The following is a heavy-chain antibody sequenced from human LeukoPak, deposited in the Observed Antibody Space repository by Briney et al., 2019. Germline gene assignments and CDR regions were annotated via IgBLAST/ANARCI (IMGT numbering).Heavy chain of an antibody. D-gene: IGHD6-19*01. CDR3: TKGPSGIAVAGSPKYFQH. CDR1: GFTFDDYA. CDR2: ISWNSGSI. Sequence: GGSLRLSCAASGFTFDDYAMHWVRQAPGKGLEWVSGISWNSGSIDYADSVKGRFTISRDNAKNSLYLQMNSLRAEDTALYYCTKGPSGIAVAGSPKYFQHWGQGTLVTVSS. J-gene: IGHJ1*01. V-gene: IGHV3-9*01.